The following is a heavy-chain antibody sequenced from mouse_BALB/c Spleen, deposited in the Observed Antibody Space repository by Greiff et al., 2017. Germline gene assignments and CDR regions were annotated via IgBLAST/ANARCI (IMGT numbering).Heavy chain of an antibody. CDR1: GFTFTDYY. J-gene: IGHJ4*01. CDR2: IRNKANGYTT. CDR3: AREGYYGYDAMDY. D-gene: IGHD1-2*01. V-gene: IGHV7-3*02. Sequence: EVKLQESGGGLVQPGGSLRLSCATSGFTFTDYYMSWVRQPPGKALEWLGFIRNKANGYTTEYSASVKGRFTISRDNSQSILYLQMNTLRAEDSATYYCAREGYYGYDAMDYWGQGTSVTVSS.